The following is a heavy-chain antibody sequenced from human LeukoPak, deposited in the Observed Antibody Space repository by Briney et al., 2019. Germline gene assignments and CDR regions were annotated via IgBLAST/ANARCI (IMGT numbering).Heavy chain of an antibody. J-gene: IGHJ4*02. Sequence: GGSLRLSCAASTFTFNIYGMHWVRQAPGKELEWVAFIQYDGSNKFYADSVKGRFTISRDNSRNTLYLQMNSLRAEDTAVYYCARDRTAYSYGTFFAYWGQGTLVTVSS. CDR1: TFTFNIYG. CDR2: IQYDGSNK. V-gene: IGHV3-30*02. D-gene: IGHD5-18*01. CDR3: ARDRTAYSYGTFFAY.